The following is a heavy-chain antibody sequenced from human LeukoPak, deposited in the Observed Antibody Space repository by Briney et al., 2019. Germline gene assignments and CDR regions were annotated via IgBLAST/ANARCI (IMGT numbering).Heavy chain of an antibody. D-gene: IGHD1-26*01. Sequence: ASVKVSCKASGGTFSSYAISWVRQAPGQGLEWMGGIIPIFGTANYAQKFQGRVTITADESTSTAYMELSSLRSEDTAVYYCAREATSLSRSWFDPWGQGTLVTVSS. CDR2: IIPIFGTA. J-gene: IGHJ5*02. CDR3: AREATSLSRSWFDP. V-gene: IGHV1-69*01. CDR1: GGTFSSYA.